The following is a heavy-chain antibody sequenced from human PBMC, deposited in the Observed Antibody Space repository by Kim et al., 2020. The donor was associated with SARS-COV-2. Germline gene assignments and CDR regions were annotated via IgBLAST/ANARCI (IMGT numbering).Heavy chain of an antibody. J-gene: IGHJ4*02. D-gene: IGHD3-3*01. CDR2: IYYSGST. Sequence: SETLSLTCTVSGGSISSSSYYWGWIRQPPGKGLEWIGCIYYSGSTYYNPSLKSRVTISVDTSKNQFSLKLSSVTAADTAVYYCASPGKRGYDFWGGYFVLGYWGQGTLVTVSS. CDR3: ASPGKRGYDFWGGYFVLGY. CDR1: GGSISSSSYY. V-gene: IGHV4-39*01.